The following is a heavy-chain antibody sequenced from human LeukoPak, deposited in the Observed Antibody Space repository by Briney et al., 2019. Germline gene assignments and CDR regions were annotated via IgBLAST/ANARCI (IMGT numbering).Heavy chain of an antibody. J-gene: IGHJ4*02. CDR3: ATDREGVVTLSTY. Sequence: GGSLRLSCAASGFTFGSYAMSWVRQAPGKGLEWVSAISGSGGSTYYADSVKGRFTISRDNSKNTLYLQMNSLRAEDTAVYYCATDREGVVTLSTYWGQGTLVTVSS. CDR2: ISGSGGST. D-gene: IGHD3-22*01. CDR1: GFTFGSYA. V-gene: IGHV3-23*01.